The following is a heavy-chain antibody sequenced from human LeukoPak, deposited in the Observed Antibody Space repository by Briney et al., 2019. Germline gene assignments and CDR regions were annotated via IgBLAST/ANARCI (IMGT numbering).Heavy chain of an antibody. V-gene: IGHV7-4-1*02. CDR3: AREVRSVEQRAHDY. CDR1: GYTFTSYA. Sequence: ASVKVSCKASGYTFTSYAMNWVRQAPGQGLEWMGWINTNTGNPTYAQGFTGRFVFSLDTSVSTAYLQISSLKAEDTAVYYCAREVRSVEQRAHDYWGQGTLVTVSS. CDR2: INTNTGNP. J-gene: IGHJ4*02. D-gene: IGHD6-25*01.